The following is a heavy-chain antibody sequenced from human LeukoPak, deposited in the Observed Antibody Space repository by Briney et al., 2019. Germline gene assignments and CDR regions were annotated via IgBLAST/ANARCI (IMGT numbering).Heavy chain of an antibody. CDR3: ARDEGTTTVHY. D-gene: IGHD2/OR15-2a*01. Sequence: PSQTLSLTGTVSGGSSSSCGYYWSWIRQHPGKARGWIWYSCCSKITYYNPSLKSRVTLSVDPSKNQLSLKLSSVPDADTAVYSCARDEGTTTVHYWGQGTLVTVSS. CDR1: GGSSSSCGYY. V-gene: IGHV4-31*03. CDR2: SCCSKIT. J-gene: IGHJ4*02.